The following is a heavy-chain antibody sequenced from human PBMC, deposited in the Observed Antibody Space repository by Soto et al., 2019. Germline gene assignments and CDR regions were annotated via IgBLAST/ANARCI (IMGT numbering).Heavy chain of an antibody. D-gene: IGHD6-13*01. CDR1: GGSISSYY. CDR2: IYYSGST. J-gene: IGHJ4*02. CDR3: ARDLKGSTCYDY. Sequence: LSLTCTVSGGSISSYYWSWIRQPPGKGLEWIGYIYYSGSTNYNPSLKSRVTISVDTSKNQFSLKLRSVTAADTAVYDCARDLKGSTCYDYWGQVNLVTFSS. V-gene: IGHV4-59*01.